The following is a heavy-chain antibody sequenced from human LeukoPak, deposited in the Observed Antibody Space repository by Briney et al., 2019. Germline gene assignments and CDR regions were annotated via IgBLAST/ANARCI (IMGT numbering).Heavy chain of an antibody. D-gene: IGHD2-15*01. CDR2: IYYSGST. Sequence: SETLSLTCTVSGGSISSYYWSWVRQPPGKGLEWIGYIYYSGSTNYNPSLKSRVTISVVTSKNQFSLKLSSVTAADTAVYYCASFGSLNAFDIWGQGTMVTVSS. V-gene: IGHV4-59*01. CDR3: ASFGSLNAFDI. CDR1: GGSISSYY. J-gene: IGHJ3*02.